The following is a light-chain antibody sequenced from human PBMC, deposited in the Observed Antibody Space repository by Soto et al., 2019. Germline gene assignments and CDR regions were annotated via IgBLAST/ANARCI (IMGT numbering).Light chain of an antibody. CDR3: QQYGTSPMYT. J-gene: IGKJ2*01. V-gene: IGKV3-20*01. CDR1: QSVSSSY. Sequence: EIVLTQSPGTLSLSPGEGATLSCGASQSVSSSYLAWYQQKPGQAPRLLIYGASSRATGIPDRVSGSGSGTDFTLTISRLEPEDFAVYYCQQYGTSPMYTFGQGTTLEIK. CDR2: GAS.